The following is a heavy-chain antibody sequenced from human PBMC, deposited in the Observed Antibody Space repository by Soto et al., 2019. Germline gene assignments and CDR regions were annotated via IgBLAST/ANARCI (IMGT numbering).Heavy chain of an antibody. CDR1: GDSIRSGTYS. CDR3: ARRVKVATIDY. CDR2: FCSTGAT. D-gene: IGHD5-12*01. Sequence: PSETLSLTCIVSGDSIRSGTYSWDWLRQSSGKGLEWIASFCSTGATSYNPSLKSRLTRSLDTSKNQFSLNLTSVTAADTAVYYCARRVKVATIDYWGQGILVTVSS. J-gene: IGHJ4*02. V-gene: IGHV4-39*01.